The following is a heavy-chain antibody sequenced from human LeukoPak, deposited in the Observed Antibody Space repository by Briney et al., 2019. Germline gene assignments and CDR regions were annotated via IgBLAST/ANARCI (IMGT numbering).Heavy chain of an antibody. J-gene: IGHJ5*02. CDR2: TNSDGSST. D-gene: IGHD2-15*01. Sequence: PGGSLRLSCAASGFTFSSYWMHWVRQAPGKGPVWVSRTNSDGSSTSYADSVKGRLTISRDNAKNTLYLQMNSLRAEDTALYYCVRDGGNWFDPWGQGTLVTVSS. V-gene: IGHV3-74*01. CDR1: GFTFSSYW. CDR3: VRDGGNWFDP.